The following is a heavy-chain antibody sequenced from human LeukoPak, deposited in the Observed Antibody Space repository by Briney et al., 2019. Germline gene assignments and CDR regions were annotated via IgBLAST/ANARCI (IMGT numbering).Heavy chain of an antibody. CDR3: ARGSVVVPAAMRAYYYYGMDV. V-gene: IGHV1-8*01. D-gene: IGHD2-2*01. CDR2: MNPNSGNT. CDR1: GYTFTSYD. Sequence: GAPVKVSCKASGYTFTSYDINWVRQATGQGLEWMGWMNPNSGNTGYAQKFQGRVTMTRNTSISTAYMELSSLRSEDTAVYYCARGSVVVPAAMRAYYYYGMDVWGQGTTVTVSS. J-gene: IGHJ6*02.